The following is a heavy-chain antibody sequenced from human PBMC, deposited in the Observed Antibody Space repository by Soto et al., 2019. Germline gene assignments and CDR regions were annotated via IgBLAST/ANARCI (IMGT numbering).Heavy chain of an antibody. J-gene: IGHJ6*02. V-gene: IGHV4-61*01. Sequence: PSETLSLTCTVSAGSVSSGSYYWSWVRQPPGKGLEWFGSIYYSGSTNYNPSLKSRVTIAVDTSKNQFSLKLSSVTAADTAVYYCARDSGWNYGYGRDVGGQGTTGTV. CDR1: AGSVSSGSYY. CDR2: IYYSGST. D-gene: IGHD1-7*01. CDR3: ARDSGWNYGYGRDV.